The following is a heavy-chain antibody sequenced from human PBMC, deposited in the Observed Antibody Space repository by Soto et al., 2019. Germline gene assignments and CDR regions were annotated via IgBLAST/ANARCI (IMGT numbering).Heavy chain of an antibody. D-gene: IGHD4-17*01. V-gene: IGHV1-69*01. CDR2: IIPMFGTT. CDR1: GGTFTTYP. CDR3: ARQFTDGDYQY. Sequence: QVQLVQSGAEVKKPGSSVKVSSKASGGTFTTYPINWVRQAPGQGLEWMGGIIPMFGTTNYAQKFQGRVTITADESTSTAYMELSSLRSEDTAMYYCARQFTDGDYQYWGQGTLVTVSS. J-gene: IGHJ4*02.